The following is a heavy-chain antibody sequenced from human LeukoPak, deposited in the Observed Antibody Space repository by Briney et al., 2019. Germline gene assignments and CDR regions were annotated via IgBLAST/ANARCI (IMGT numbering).Heavy chain of an antibody. CDR3: ARDQEGFDY. V-gene: IGHV1-46*01. Sequence: ASVKVSCKASGYTFTSNYIHWVRQAPGQALEWMGMIYPRDGSTSYAQKFQGRVTVTSDTSTSTVHIELSGLRSEDTAVYYCARDQEGFDYWGQGTLVTVSS. CDR1: GYTFTSNY. J-gene: IGHJ4*02. CDR2: IYPRDGST.